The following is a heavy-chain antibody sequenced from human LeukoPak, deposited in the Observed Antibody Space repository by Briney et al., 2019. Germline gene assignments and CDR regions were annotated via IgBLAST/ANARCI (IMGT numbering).Heavy chain of an antibody. D-gene: IGHD6-13*01. J-gene: IGHJ6*03. V-gene: IGHV3-30*02. CDR1: GFSFSSYG. CDR2: IRYDGSNK. Sequence: PGGSLRLSCAGSGFSFSSYGMHWVRQAPGKGLEWVAFIRYDGSNKYYADSVKGRFTISRDNSKNTLYLQMNSPRAEDTAVYYCAKDGVSSSWHYYYNMDVWGKGTTVTISS. CDR3: AKDGVSSSWHYYYNMDV.